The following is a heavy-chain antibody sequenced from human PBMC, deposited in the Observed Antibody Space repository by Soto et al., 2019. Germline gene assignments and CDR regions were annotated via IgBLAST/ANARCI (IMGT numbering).Heavy chain of an antibody. CDR3: ARDVYSYGYYAMDV. J-gene: IGHJ6*02. CDR1: GYTFTTYG. Sequence: QGHLVQSGAEVKKPGASVQVSCKTSGYTFTTYGISWVRQAPGQGLEWMGWISAYNGNTNYAQKLQGRVTMTTDTSTSTAYRELRSLRSDDTAVYYFARDVYSYGYYAMDVWGQGTTVTVSS. CDR2: ISAYNGNT. D-gene: IGHD5-18*01. V-gene: IGHV1-18*04.